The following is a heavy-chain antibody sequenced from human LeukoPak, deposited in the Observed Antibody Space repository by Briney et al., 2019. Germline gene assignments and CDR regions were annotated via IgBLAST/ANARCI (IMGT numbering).Heavy chain of an antibody. CDR1: GYVFTSFW. D-gene: IGHD3-16*01. CDR3: ARQMYYDTTGLFDY. CDR2: IYPGNSET. V-gene: IGHV5-51*01. Sequence: PGESLKISCKCSGYVFTSFWIAWVRQVPGKGLECVGIIYPGNSETHYSPSFQGQVTISVDKSITTAYLQWNSLNASDSAMYYCARQMYYDTTGLFDYWGQGALVTVSS. J-gene: IGHJ4*02.